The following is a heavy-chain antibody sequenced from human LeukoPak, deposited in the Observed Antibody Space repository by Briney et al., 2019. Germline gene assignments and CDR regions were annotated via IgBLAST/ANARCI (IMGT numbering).Heavy chain of an antibody. J-gene: IGHJ4*02. CDR3: ARDSSGWYSHFDY. Sequence: GGSLRLSCAASGFTFSSYAMNWVRQAPGKGLELVSAVSVSGDTTYYADSVKGRFTISRDNSKNTLYLQMNSLRAEDTAVYYCARDSSGWYSHFDYWGQGTLVTVSS. V-gene: IGHV3-23*01. CDR1: GFTFSSYA. CDR2: VSVSGDTT. D-gene: IGHD6-19*01.